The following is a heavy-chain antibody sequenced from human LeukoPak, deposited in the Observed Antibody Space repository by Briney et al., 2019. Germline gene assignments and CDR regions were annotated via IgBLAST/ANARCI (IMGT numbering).Heavy chain of an antibody. V-gene: IGHV4-31*03. J-gene: IGHJ3*02. CDR2: IYYSGST. CDR3: ARDWGGHGFDI. D-gene: IGHD3-10*01. CDR1: AGSISSGGYY. Sequence: PSETLSLTCTVSAGSISSGGYYWSWFRQHPGEGLEWIGYIYYSGSTYYNPSLKSRVTISVDTSRNQFSLKLSSVTAAGTAVYYCARDWGGHGFDIWGQGTMVTVSS.